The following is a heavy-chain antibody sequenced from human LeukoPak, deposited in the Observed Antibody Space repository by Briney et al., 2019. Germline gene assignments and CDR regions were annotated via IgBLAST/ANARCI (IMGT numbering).Heavy chain of an antibody. V-gene: IGHV4-39*01. CDR1: GGSISSSSYY. D-gene: IGHD3-22*01. CDR3: ARSYESSGYKH. Sequence: PSETLSLTCTVSGGSISSSSYYWGWIRQPPWKGLEWTGSIYYSRSTYYNPSLKRRVTISVDTTKKQFSLKLSSVTAADTAVYYCARSYESSGYKHWGQGTLVTVSS. CDR2: IYYSRST. J-gene: IGHJ1*01.